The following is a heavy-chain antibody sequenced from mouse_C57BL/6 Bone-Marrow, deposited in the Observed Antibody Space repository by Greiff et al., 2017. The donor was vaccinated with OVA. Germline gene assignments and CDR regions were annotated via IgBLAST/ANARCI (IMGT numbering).Heavy chain of an antibody. Sequence: QVQLQQSGAELVKPGASVKLSCKASGYTFTSYWMHWVKQRPGQGLEWIGMIHPNSGSTNYNEKFKSKATLTVDKSSSTAYMQLSSLTSEDSAVYYCGWAYGSSLDYWGQGTTLTVSS. V-gene: IGHV1-64*01. CDR1: GYTFTSYW. CDR2: IHPNSGST. D-gene: IGHD1-1*01. J-gene: IGHJ2*01. CDR3: GWAYGSSLDY.